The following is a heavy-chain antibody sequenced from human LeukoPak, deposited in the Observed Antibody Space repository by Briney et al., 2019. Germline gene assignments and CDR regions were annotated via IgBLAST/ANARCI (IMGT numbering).Heavy chain of an antibody. Sequence: GASVKVSCKASGGTFSSYAISWVRQAPGQELEWMGGIIPIFGTANYAQKFQGRVTITADESTSTAYMELSSLRSEDTAVYYCASSPYYYDSSGPYYYYMDVWGKGTTVTVSS. CDR2: IIPIFGTA. V-gene: IGHV1-69*13. D-gene: IGHD3-22*01. CDR3: ASSPYYYDSSGPYYYYMDV. J-gene: IGHJ6*03. CDR1: GGTFSSYA.